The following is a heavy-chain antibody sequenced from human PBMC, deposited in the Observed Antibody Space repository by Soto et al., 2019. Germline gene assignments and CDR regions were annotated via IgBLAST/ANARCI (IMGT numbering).Heavy chain of an antibody. CDR3: AHTNYDFWSGPNWFDP. V-gene: IGHV2-5*01. Sequence: SGPTLVNPTQTLTLTCTFSGFSLSTSGVGVGWIRQPPGKALEWLALIYWNDDKRYSPSLKSRLTITKDTSKNQVVLTMTNMDPVDTAAYHCAHTNYDFWSGPNWFDPWGQGTLVTVS. D-gene: IGHD3-3*01. J-gene: IGHJ5*02. CDR2: IYWNDDK. CDR1: GFSLSTSGVG.